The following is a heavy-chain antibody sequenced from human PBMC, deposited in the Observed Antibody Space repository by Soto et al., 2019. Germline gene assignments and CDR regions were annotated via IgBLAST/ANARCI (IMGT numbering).Heavy chain of an antibody. CDR1: VGSMHNYY. D-gene: IGHD3-16*01. V-gene: IGHV4-59*01. CDR3: ARRHYDYIWGTPFDS. Sequence: SETLSLTCTVSVGSMHNYYWSWIRQPPGKGLEWIGFIYHSGSTNYNPSLKSRVTISVDTSKNQFSLKLSSVTAADTAVYYCARRHYDYIWGTPFDSWGQGTLVTVSS. CDR2: IYHSGST. J-gene: IGHJ4*02.